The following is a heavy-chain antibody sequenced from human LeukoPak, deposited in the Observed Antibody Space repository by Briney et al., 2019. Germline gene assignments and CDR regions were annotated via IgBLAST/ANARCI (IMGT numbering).Heavy chain of an antibody. CDR2: ISGSGGST. J-gene: IGHJ4*02. CDR3: AKDGIVVVPAATTGGPAAGIH. Sequence: GRSLRLSCAASGFTFSSYAMSWVRQAPGKGLEWVSAISGSGGSTYYADSVKGRFTISRDNSKNTLYLQMNSLRAEDTAVYYCAKDGIVVVPAATTGGPAAGIHWGQGTLVTVSS. CDR1: GFTFSSYA. D-gene: IGHD2-2*01. V-gene: IGHV3-23*01.